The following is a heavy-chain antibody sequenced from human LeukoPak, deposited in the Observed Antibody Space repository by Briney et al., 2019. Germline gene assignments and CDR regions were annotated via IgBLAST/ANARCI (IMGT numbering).Heavy chain of an antibody. CDR1: GGSVSSGSYY. CDR2: IYYSAST. CDR3: ARTRANTFDY. Sequence: SETLSLTCTVSGGSVSSGSYYWSWIRQPPGKGLEWIGYIYYSASTNYNPSLKSRVTISVDTSNNQFSLKLSSVTAADTAVYYCARTRANTFDYWGQGTLVTVSS. V-gene: IGHV4-61*01. J-gene: IGHJ4*02.